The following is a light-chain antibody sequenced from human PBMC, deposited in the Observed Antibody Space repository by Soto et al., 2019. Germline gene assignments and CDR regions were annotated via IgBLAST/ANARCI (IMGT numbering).Light chain of an antibody. CDR3: QQRSNWPPT. J-gene: IGKJ1*01. CDR1: QSVSSS. CDR2: DAS. Sequence: ETVLTQSPATLSLSPGERATLSCRASQSVSSSLGWYQQKPGQAPRLLIYDASNRATDIPARFSGSGSGTDFILTISSLEPEDFAVYYCQQRSNWPPTFGQGTKVEIK. V-gene: IGKV3-11*01.